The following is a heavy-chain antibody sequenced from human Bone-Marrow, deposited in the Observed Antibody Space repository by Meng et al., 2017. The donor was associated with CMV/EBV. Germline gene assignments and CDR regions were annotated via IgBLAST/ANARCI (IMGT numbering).Heavy chain of an antibody. Sequence: ASVKVSCKASGYTFTGYYMHWVRQAPGQGLEWMGWINPNSGGTNYAQKFQGRVTMTRDTSISTAYMELSRLRSDDTAVYYCARDSIVVPAIVYYYYGMDVWGRGTTVTVSS. CDR2: INPNSGGT. D-gene: IGHD2-2*01. V-gene: IGHV1-2*02. CDR1: GYTFTGYY. CDR3: ARDSIVVPAIVYYYYGMDV. J-gene: IGHJ6*02.